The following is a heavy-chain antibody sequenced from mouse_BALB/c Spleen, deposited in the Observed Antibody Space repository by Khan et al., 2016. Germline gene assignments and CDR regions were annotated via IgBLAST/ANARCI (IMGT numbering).Heavy chain of an antibody. J-gene: IGHJ4*01. D-gene: IGHD2-13*01. CDR2: IRLKSNNYAT. CDR1: GFTFSNYW. CDR3: TKLDYYYAMDY. V-gene: IGHV6-6*02. Sequence: EVKLEVSGGGLVQPGGSMKLSCVASGFTFSNYWMNWVRQSPEKGLEWVAEIRLKSNNYATDYAVSVKGWFTIARDDSKSSFYLQMNNLKAEDTGIYYCTKLDYYYAMDYWGQGTSVTVSS.